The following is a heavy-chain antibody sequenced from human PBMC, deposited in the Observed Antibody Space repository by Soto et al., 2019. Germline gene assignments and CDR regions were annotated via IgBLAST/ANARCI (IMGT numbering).Heavy chain of an antibody. CDR2: IYYRGST. D-gene: IGHD1-26*01. Sequence: SETLSLTCTVSGGSISSHYWSWVRQAPGKGLEWIGHIYYRGSTNYNPSLRSRSTISVDTSKNQFSLKLNSVTTADAAVYYCARDGREASGMNVWGQGTKVTVSS. CDR3: ARDGREASGMNV. CDR1: GGSISSHY. J-gene: IGHJ6*02. V-gene: IGHV4-59*11.